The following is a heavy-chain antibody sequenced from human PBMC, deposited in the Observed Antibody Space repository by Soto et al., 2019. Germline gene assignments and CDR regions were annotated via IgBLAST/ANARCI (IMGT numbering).Heavy chain of an antibody. CDR3: ARAFGSPPLCSNFGYFSY. D-gene: IGHD4-4*01. CDR2: IWDDGSNK. CDR1: GFTFSSYG. V-gene: IGHV3-33*01. Sequence: GGSLRLSCAASGFTFSSYGMHWVRQAPGKGLEWVAVIWDDGSNKYYADSVKGRFTISRDNSKNTLYLQMNSLRAEDTAVYYCARAFGSPPLCSNFGYFSYWGQGTPVTVSS. J-gene: IGHJ4*02.